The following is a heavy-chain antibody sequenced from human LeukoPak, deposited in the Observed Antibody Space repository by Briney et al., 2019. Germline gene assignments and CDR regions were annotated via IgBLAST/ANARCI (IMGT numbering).Heavy chain of an antibody. CDR2: INHSGST. CDR1: GGSFSGYY. V-gene: IGHV4-34*01. Sequence: SETLSLTCAVYGGSFSGYYWSWLRQPPGKGLEWIGEINHSGSTNYNPSLKSRVTISVDTSKNQFSLKLSSVTAADTAVYYCARGKVVPAAKPGIDVWGQGTTVTVSS. J-gene: IGHJ6*02. D-gene: IGHD2-2*02. CDR3: ARGKVVPAAKPGIDV.